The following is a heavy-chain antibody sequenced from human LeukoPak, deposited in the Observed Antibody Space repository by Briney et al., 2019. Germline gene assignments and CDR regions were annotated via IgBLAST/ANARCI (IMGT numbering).Heavy chain of an antibody. CDR3: ARDFGGYSGLDAFDI. CDR2: IYYSGST. V-gene: IGHV4-59*01. CDR1: GGSISSYY. D-gene: IGHD5-12*01. J-gene: IGHJ3*02. Sequence: SETLPLTCTVSGGSISSYYWSWIRQPPGKGLEWIGYIYYSGSTNYNPSLKSRVTISVDTSKNQFSLKLSSVTAADTAVYYCARDFGGYSGLDAFDIWGQGTMVTVSS.